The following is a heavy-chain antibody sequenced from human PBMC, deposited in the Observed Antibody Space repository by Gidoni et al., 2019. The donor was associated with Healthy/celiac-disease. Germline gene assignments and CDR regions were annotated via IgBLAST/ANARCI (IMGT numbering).Heavy chain of an antibody. V-gene: IGHV1-58*01. CDR2: IVVGSGNT. CDR1: GFTFTSSA. Sequence: QMQLVQSGPEVKKPGTSVKVSCKASGFTFTSSAVQWVRQARGQRLEWIGWIVVGSGNTNYAQKFQERVTITRDMSTSTAYMELSSLRSEDTAVYYCAAVVDRDYYYYYMDVWGKGTTVTVSS. CDR3: AAVVDRDYYYYYMDV. J-gene: IGHJ6*03. D-gene: IGHD2-15*01.